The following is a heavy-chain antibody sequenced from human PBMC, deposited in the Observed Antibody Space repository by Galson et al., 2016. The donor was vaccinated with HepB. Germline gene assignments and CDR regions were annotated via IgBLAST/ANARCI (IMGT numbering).Heavy chain of an antibody. J-gene: IGHJ4*02. V-gene: IGHV3-33*08. D-gene: IGHD4-23*01. CDR1: GFTFGSYA. CDR2: IWYDGSKI. CDR3: ARQRLRWFSYLDS. Sequence: SLRLSCAASGFTFGSYAMSWVRQSPGKGLECVALIWYDGSKISYADSVKGRFTISRDDPKNTLYLQMNNLKPEDTGIYYCARQRLRWFSYLDSWGQGALVTVSS.